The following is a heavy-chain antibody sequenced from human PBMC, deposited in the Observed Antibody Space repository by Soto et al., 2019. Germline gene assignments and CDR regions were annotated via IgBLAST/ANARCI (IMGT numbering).Heavy chain of an antibody. V-gene: IGHV4-38-2*01. CDR3: GRVYCSTTSCFLNGVDI. D-gene: IGHD2-2*01. CDR1: GYFISTGYS. Sequence: SETLSLTCAVSGYFISTGYSWVWIRQPPGKGLEWLGNIYHSGNTYYNPSLKSRITISIDTAKNQLSLKLASVTATDTAMYYCGRVYCSTTSCFLNGVDIWGQGTTVTVSS. CDR2: IYHSGNT. J-gene: IGHJ6*02.